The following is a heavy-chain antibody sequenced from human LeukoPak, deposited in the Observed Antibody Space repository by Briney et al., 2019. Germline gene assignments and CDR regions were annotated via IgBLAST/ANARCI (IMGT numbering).Heavy chain of an antibody. CDR2: IRSKAYGGTT. V-gene: IGHV3-49*03. J-gene: IGHJ4*02. CDR1: GFTFGDYA. D-gene: IGHD3-22*01. CDR3: TRHLEDSSGYYHFDS. Sequence: PGGSLRLSCIASGFTFGDYALSWFRQAPGKGLQWVGCIRSKAYGGTTEYAASVKGRFTISRDDSKSIAYLQMNSLQIEDTAVYHCTRHLEDSSGYYHFDSGGLGTLVTVSS.